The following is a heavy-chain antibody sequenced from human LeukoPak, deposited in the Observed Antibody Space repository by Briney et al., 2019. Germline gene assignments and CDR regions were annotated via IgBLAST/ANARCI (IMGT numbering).Heavy chain of an antibody. CDR2: IYPGDSDT. Sequence: GESLKISCKGSGYSFTSYWIGWVRQMPGKGLEWMGIIYPGDSDTRYSPSFQGQVTISADKSISTAYLQWSSLKASDTAMYYCARISRDGYSAYYYYMDVWGKGTTVTVSS. V-gene: IGHV5-51*01. CDR1: GYSFTSYW. CDR3: ARISRDGYSAYYYYMDV. D-gene: IGHD5-24*01. J-gene: IGHJ6*03.